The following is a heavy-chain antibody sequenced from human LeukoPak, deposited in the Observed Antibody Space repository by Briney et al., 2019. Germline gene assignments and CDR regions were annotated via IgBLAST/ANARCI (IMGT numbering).Heavy chain of an antibody. CDR3: AKAFSSSGWYKTLY. V-gene: IGHV3-23*01. D-gene: IGHD6-19*01. CDR2: ISGSGGST. Sequence: GGSLRLSCAASGFTFSSYAMSWVRQAPGKGLEWVSAISGSGGSTYYADSVKGRFTISRDNSKNTLYLQMNSLRAEDTAVYYCAKAFSSSGWYKTLYWGQGTLVTVSS. J-gene: IGHJ4*02. CDR1: GFTFSSYA.